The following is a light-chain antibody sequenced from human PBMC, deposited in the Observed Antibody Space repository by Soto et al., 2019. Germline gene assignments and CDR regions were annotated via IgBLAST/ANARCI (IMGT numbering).Light chain of an antibody. CDR2: DAS. CDR3: QQYNSYSGM. Sequence: DIQMIQSPSTLSASVGDRVTVTCRASQTIGSWLAWYQQKPGSAPKLLIFDASSLESAVPSRFSGNGSGTEFTLTISGLQPDDFAGYYCQQYNSYSGMFGQGTKVDIK. J-gene: IGKJ1*01. V-gene: IGKV1-5*01. CDR1: QTIGSW.